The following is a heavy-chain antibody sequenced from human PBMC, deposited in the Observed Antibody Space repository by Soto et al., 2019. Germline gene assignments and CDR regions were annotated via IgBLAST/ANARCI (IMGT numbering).Heavy chain of an antibody. D-gene: IGHD4-17*01. J-gene: IGHJ4*02. CDR3: AKERATTTAFDY. V-gene: IGHV3-23*01. CDR1: GFTFSRDG. CDR2: ITDNGGST. Sequence: PGGSLRLSCAASGFTFSRDGMSWVRQAPGKGPEWVSFITDNGGSTYYADSVKGRFTISRDNTKNTLFLQMNSLRAEDTAVYYCAKERATTTAFDYWGQGALVTVSS.